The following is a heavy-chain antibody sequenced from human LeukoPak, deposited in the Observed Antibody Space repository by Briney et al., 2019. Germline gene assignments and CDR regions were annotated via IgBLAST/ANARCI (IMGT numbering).Heavy chain of an antibody. CDR3: ARAQQQLIGVYYYYYMDV. D-gene: IGHD6-13*01. J-gene: IGHJ6*03. CDR2: IYYSGST. Sequence: SETLSLTCTVSGGSISSYYWSWIRQPPGKGLEWIGYIYYSGSTNYNPSLKSRVTISVDTSKNQFSLKLSSVTAADTAVYYCARAQQQLIGVYYYYYMDVWGKGTTVTVSS. V-gene: IGHV4-59*01. CDR1: GGSISSYY.